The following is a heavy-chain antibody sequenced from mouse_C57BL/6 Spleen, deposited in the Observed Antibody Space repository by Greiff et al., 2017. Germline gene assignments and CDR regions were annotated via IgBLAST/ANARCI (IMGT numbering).Heavy chain of an antibody. CDR2: INPYNGGT. V-gene: IGHV1-19*01. Sequence: EVQLQQSGPVLVKPGASVKMSCKASGYTFTDYYMNWVKQSHGKSLEWIGVINPYNGGTSYNQKFKGKATLTVDKSSSTAYMELNSLTSEDSAVYYCASSGGYYVFAYWGQGTLVTVSA. D-gene: IGHD2-3*01. J-gene: IGHJ3*01. CDR3: ASSGGYYVFAY. CDR1: GYTFTDYY.